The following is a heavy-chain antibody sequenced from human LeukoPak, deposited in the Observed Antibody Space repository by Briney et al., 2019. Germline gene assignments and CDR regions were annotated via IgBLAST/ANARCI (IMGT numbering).Heavy chain of an antibody. J-gene: IGHJ4*02. CDR2: IDPSDSDT. CDR3: ARRYDLLTGYYRTYHFDY. CDR1: GYTFANYW. Sequence: GESLKISCKASGYTFANYWIAWVRQAPGKGLEWMGIIDPSDSDTSYSPSFQGQVIISADKSISTALLQWPGLKASDTAIYYCARRYDLLTGYYRTYHFDYWGQGTLVTVSS. D-gene: IGHD3-9*01. V-gene: IGHV5-51*01.